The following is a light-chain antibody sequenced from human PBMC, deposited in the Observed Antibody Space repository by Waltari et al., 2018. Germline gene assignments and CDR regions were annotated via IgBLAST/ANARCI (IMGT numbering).Light chain of an antibody. CDR2: DAS. J-gene: IGKJ4*01. Sequence: DIQMTQSPSSLSASIGDRVTITCQASEDINNYLNWYQQKPGKAPKLLIYDASNLQVGVPSRFSGGGSGTDFTLTISSLQPGDIATYYCQQHDNLPLTFGGGTKVEIK. CDR3: QQHDNLPLT. CDR1: EDINNY. V-gene: IGKV1-33*01.